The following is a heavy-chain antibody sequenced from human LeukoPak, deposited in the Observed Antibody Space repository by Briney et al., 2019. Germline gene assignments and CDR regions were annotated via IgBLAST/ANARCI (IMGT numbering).Heavy chain of an antibody. J-gene: IGHJ3*02. D-gene: IGHD1-14*01. CDR1: GFTFSSYW. Sequence: GGSLRLAWAAAGFTFSSYWMSWVRQAPGKGLEWVANIKQDVSEKYHVDSVKGRFTISRDNAKNSLYLQMSSLRAEDTAVYFCARAGLVPGRAFDIWGQGTMVTVCS. CDR2: IKQDVSEK. V-gene: IGHV3-7*04. CDR3: ARAGLVPGRAFDI.